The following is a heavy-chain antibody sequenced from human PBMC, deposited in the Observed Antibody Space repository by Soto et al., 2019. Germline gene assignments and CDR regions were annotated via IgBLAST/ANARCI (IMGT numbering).Heavy chain of an antibody. CDR2: TFSGGNT. J-gene: IGHJ6*02. D-gene: IGHD2-21*01. Sequence: ELQLVETGGGWIQTGGSLRLSCAASGFSISSNYIAWVRQPPGKGLEWVSTTFSGGNTEYAASVKGRCSISRDNYKNTLYLQMDNLRVEDTAVYYCARKPTSAIQGWAFGMDVWGQGTTVSVSS. CDR1: GFSISSNY. CDR3: ARKPTSAIQGWAFGMDV. V-gene: IGHV3-53*02.